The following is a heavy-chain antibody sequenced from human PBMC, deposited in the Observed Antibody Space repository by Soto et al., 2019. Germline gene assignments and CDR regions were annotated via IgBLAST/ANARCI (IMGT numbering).Heavy chain of an antibody. CDR3: ARGPEPPYSSRGAWFDP. CDR2: IYTSGST. V-gene: IGHV4-4*07. J-gene: IGHJ5*02. Sequence: SETLSLTCTDSGGSISSYYWSWIRQPAGKGLEWIGRIYTSGSTNYNPSLKSRVTMSVDTSKDQFSLKLSSVTAADTAVYYCARGPEPPYSSRGAWFDPWGQGTLVTVSS. D-gene: IGHD6-13*01. CDR1: GGSISSYY.